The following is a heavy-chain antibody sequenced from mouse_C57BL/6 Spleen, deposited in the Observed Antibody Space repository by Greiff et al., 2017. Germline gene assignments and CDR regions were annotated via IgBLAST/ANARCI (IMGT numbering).Heavy chain of an antibody. CDR2: ISSGSSTI. J-gene: IGHJ4*01. CDR3: ERDIPPAMDY. V-gene: IGHV5-17*01. Sequence: EVQRVESGGGLVKPGGSLKLSCAASGFTFSDYGMHWVRQAPGKALEWVAYISSGSSTIYYADTVKGRFTIARDNAKNTLFLQITSLRSEDTAMYYCERDIPPAMDYWGQGTSVTVSS. CDR1: GFTFSDYG.